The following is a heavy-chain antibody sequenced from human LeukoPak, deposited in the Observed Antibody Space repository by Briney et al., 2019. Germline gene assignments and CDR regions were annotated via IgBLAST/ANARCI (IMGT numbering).Heavy chain of an antibody. CDR1: GFTFSSYW. CDR2: IKQDGSEK. CDR3: ARDRDWLSNFDY. Sequence: PGGSLRLSCAASGFTFSSYWMSWVRQAPGKGLEWVSHIKQDGSEKYYADSVKGRFTISRDNAKNSLYLQMNSLRAEDTAVYYCARDRDWLSNFDYWGQGTLVTVYS. J-gene: IGHJ4*02. D-gene: IGHD3/OR15-3a*01. V-gene: IGHV3-7*01.